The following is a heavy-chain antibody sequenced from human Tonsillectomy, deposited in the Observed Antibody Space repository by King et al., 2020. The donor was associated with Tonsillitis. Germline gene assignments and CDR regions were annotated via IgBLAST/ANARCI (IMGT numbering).Heavy chain of an antibody. CDR3: AHRRRDIDAFDI. CDR2: LYWDVDK. J-gene: IGHJ3*02. V-gene: IGHV2-5*02. CDR1: GFSLSTSGVG. Sequence: TLKESGPTLVKPTQTLTLTCTSSGFSLSTSGVGVVGIRQAPGKDLEWLALLYWDVDKSYSPSLKSRRTITKDTSKNQVVLTMTNMDPVDTATYYCAHRRRDIDAFDIWGQGTMVTVSS. D-gene: IGHD2-15*01.